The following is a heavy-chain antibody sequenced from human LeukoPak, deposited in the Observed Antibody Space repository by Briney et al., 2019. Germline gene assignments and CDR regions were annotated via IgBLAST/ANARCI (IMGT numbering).Heavy chain of an antibody. CDR3: ARRLGGTVTHNWFDP. V-gene: IGHV3-21*01. D-gene: IGHD4-11*01. J-gene: IGHJ5*02. CDR1: GFTFSSYS. CDR2: ISSSSSYI. Sequence: PGGSLKLSCAASGFTFSSYSMNWVRQAPGKGLEWVSSISSSSSYIYYADSVKGRFTISRDNAKNSLYLQMNSLRAEDTAVYYCARRLGGTVTHNWFDPWGQGTLVTVSS.